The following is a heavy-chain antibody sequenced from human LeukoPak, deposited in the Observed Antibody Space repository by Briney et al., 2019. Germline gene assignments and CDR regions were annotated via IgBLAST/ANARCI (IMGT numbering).Heavy chain of an antibody. CDR2: IFSGGTT. CDR1: GFTFSSYN. J-gene: IGHJ6*02. CDR3: AREGNYYDMDV. Sequence: PGGSLRPSCVVSGFTFSSYNMTWGRQAPGKGLEWVSVIFSGGTTYYAGSVKGRFTISRDNSKNTLYLQMNSLRAEDTAVYYCAREGNYYDMDVWGQGTTVTVSS. V-gene: IGHV3-53*01.